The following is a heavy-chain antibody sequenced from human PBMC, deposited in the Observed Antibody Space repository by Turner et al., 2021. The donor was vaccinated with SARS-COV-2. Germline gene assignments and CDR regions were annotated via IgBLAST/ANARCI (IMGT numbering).Heavy chain of an antibody. CDR1: GGSSSSFY. V-gene: IGHV4-59*08. J-gene: IGHJ4*02. CDR2: IYYSGST. Sequence: QVQLQESGPGLVKPSETLSSTCTVSGGSSSSFYWSWIRQPPGKGLEWIGYIYYSGSTNYNPSLKSRVTKSVDTSKNQFSLNLSSVTAADTAVYYCAGQKLGLKGYYFDYWGQGTLVTVSS. CDR3: AGQKLGLKGYYFDY. D-gene: IGHD7-27*01.